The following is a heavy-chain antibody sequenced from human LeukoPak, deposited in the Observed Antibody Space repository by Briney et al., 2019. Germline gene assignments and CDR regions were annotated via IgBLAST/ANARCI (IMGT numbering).Heavy chain of an antibody. Sequence: GGSLRLSCAASGFTFSSYGMHWVRRAPGKGLEWVAVIWYDGSNKYYADSVKGRFTISRDNSKNTLYLQMNSLRAEDTAVYYCATRQAPPFDYWGQGTLVTVSS. CDR2: IWYDGSNK. J-gene: IGHJ4*02. CDR3: ATRQAPPFDY. V-gene: IGHV3-33*01. D-gene: IGHD1-14*01. CDR1: GFTFSSYG.